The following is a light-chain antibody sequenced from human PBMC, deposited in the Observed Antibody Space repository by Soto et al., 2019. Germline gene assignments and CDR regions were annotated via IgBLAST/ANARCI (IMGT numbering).Light chain of an antibody. J-gene: IGKJ1*01. Sequence: EFVLTQSPGTLSLSPGERATLSCRASQSVSSNLAWYQQKPGQAPRLLIYGASSRATGIPDRFSGSGSGTDFTLTISRLEPEDFAVYYCQQYGSSPTFGQGTKVDI. V-gene: IGKV3-20*01. CDR1: QSVSSN. CDR3: QQYGSSPT. CDR2: GAS.